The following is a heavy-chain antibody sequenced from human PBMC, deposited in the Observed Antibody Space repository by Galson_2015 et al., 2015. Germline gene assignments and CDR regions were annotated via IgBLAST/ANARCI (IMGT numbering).Heavy chain of an antibody. J-gene: IGHJ4*02. CDR3: TRNYYESSGFYSGFDF. CDR1: GFILKSYS. Sequence: SLRLSCAGPGFILKSYSTPPARQAPGNRLEWVSSLSPRGYLSYADSLEGRFTISKDDAETSLFLQMTNLRVDDTAVYYCTRNYYESSGFYSGFDFWGQGILVTVSS. V-gene: IGHV3-21*01. CDR2: LSPRGYL. D-gene: IGHD3-22*01.